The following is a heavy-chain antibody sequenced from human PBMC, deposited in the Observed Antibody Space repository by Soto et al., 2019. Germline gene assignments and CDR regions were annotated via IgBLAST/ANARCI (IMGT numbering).Heavy chain of an antibody. CDR2: ISIYNDNT. CDR3: ARETYYFGSGTYDDGMDV. Sequence: ASVKVSCKASGFTFTSYGISWVRQAPGQGLEWMAWISIYNDNTKYAQKFQGRMTMTTDTSTSTAYMELRSLRSDDTAVYYCARETYYFGSGTYDDGMDVWGQGTTVTVSS. D-gene: IGHD3-10*01. J-gene: IGHJ6*02. V-gene: IGHV1-18*04. CDR1: GFTFTSYG.